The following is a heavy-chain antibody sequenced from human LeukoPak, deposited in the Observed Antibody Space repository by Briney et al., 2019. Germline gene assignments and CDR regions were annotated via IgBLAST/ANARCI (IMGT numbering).Heavy chain of an antibody. CDR3: AKDKVPTYSSGWGFDY. CDR1: GFTFNTYG. Sequence: PGGSLKLSCAASGFTFNTYGMSWVRQAPGKGLEWLSALSGSGDRTYYADSVKARFTISRANSKNTLYLQMNSLRAEDTAVYYCAKDKVPTYSSGWGFDYWGQGTLVTVSS. V-gene: IGHV3-23*01. J-gene: IGHJ4*02. CDR2: LSGSGDRT. D-gene: IGHD6-19*01.